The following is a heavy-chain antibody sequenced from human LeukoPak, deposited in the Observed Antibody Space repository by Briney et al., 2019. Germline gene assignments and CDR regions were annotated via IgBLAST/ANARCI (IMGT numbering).Heavy chain of an antibody. J-gene: IGHJ5*02. CDR2: IYYSGST. D-gene: IGHD3-22*01. V-gene: IGHV4-59*08. CDR3: ARKTYYYDSSGYFRRGGNNWFDP. CDR1: GGSISSHY. Sequence: SETLSLTCTVSGGSISSHYWSWIRQPPGKGLEWIGYIYYSGSTYYNPSLKSRVTISVDTSKNQFSLKLSSVTAADTAVYYCARKTYYYDSSGYFRRGGNNWFDPWGQGTLVTVSS.